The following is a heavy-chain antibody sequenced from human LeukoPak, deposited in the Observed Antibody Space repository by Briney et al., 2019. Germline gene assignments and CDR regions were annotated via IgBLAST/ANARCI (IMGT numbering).Heavy chain of an antibody. Sequence: PGGSLRLSCAASGFTFTSYGISWVRQAPGQGLEWMGWISAYNGNTNYAQKLQGRVTMTTDTSTSTAYMELRSLRSDDTAVYYCARVDGVTQFDPWGQGTLVTVSS. V-gene: IGHV1-18*01. D-gene: IGHD2-21*02. CDR2: ISAYNGNT. CDR3: ARVDGVTQFDP. CDR1: GFTFTSYG. J-gene: IGHJ5*02.